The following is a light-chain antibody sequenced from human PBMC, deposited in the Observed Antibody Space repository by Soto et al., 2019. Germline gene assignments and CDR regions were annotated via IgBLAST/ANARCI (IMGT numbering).Light chain of an antibody. V-gene: IGLV2-14*01. CDR2: EVS. CDR1: SSDVGAYNY. J-gene: IGLJ3*02. Sequence: QSALTQPASVSGSPGQSITISCTGTSSDVGAYNYVSWYQQHPGKAPKLMIYEVSNRPSGVSNRFSGSKSGNTASLTISWIQAEDEADYYCSSYTSGSTWVLGGGTKVTVL. CDR3: SSYTSGSTWV.